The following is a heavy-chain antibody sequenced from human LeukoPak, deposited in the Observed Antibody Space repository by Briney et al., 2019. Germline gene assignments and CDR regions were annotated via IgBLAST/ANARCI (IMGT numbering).Heavy chain of an antibody. D-gene: IGHD3-10*01. V-gene: IGHV4-34*01. CDR2: INHSGST. J-gene: IGHJ4*02. CDR1: GGSFSGYY. Sequence: PSETLSLTCAVYGGSFSGYYWSWIRQPPGKGLEWIGEINHSGSTNYNPSLKSRVTISVDTSKNQFSLKLSSVTAADTAVYYCARWVYGSGVFDYWGQGILVTVSS. CDR3: ARWVYGSGVFDY.